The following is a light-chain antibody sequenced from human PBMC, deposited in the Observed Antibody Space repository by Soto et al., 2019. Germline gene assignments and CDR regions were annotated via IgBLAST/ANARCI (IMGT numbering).Light chain of an antibody. Sequence: EIVLTQSPGTLSLSQGERPTLSSRPSQSVSSSYLAWYQQKPGQAPRLLIYDASSRATGIPDRFSGSGSGTDFTLTISRLEPEDFAVYYCQQYGSSLRTFGQGTKVDIK. CDR1: QSVSSSY. CDR3: QQYGSSLRT. J-gene: IGKJ1*01. V-gene: IGKV3-20*01. CDR2: DAS.